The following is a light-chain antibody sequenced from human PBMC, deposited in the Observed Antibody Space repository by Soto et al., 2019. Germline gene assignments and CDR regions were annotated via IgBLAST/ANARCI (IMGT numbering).Light chain of an antibody. CDR2: DAS. CDR3: QQRSNWPPIT. J-gene: IGKJ5*01. CDR1: QNVYTY. V-gene: IGKV3-11*01. Sequence: DIILTPSPATLSLSPGERATLSCRASQNVYTYLAWYQQKPGQAPRLLIYDASNRATGIPARFSGSGSGTDFTLTISSLAPEDFAVYYCQQRSNWPPITFGQGTRREIK.